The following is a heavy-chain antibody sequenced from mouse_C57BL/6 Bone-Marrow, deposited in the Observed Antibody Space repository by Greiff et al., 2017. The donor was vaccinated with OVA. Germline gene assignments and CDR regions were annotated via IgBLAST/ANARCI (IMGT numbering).Heavy chain of an antibody. J-gene: IGHJ2*01. CDR1: GYTFTSYG. V-gene: IGHV1-81*01. D-gene: IGHD1-1*01. CDR3: ARWRVITTVFDY. Sequence: QVQLKQSGAELARPGASVKLSCKASGYTFTSYGISWVKQRTGQGLEWIGEIYPRSGNTYYNEKFKGKATLTADKSSSTAYMELRSLTSEDSAVYFCARWRVITTVFDYWGQGTTLTVSS. CDR2: IYPRSGNT.